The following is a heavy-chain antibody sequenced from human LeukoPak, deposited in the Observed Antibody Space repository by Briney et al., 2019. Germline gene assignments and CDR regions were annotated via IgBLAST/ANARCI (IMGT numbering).Heavy chain of an antibody. CDR1: GYTFTSYG. V-gene: IGHV1-18*01. D-gene: IGHD5-12*01. J-gene: IGHJ6*03. CDR3: ARGIVATIDPYYYYYYMDV. CDR2: ISAYNGNT. Sequence: ASVKVSCKASGYTFTSYGISWVRQAPGQGLEWMGWISAYNGNTNYAQMLQGRVTMTTDTSTSTAYMELRSLRSDDTAVYYCARGIVATIDPYYYYYYMDVWGKGTTVTVSS.